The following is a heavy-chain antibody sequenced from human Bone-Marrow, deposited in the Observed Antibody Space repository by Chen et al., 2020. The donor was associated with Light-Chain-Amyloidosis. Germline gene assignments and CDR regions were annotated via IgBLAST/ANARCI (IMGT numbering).Heavy chain of an antibody. Sequence: EVRLLESGGGLVQPGGSLRLSCAVSGFTFSHYAMNWVRQAPGKGLQWISSISETGANTDYEDSVKGRFTISRDNPNNMLYLQLTSLRAEDTAVYYCAKQYLVGGWGQGTLVTVSS. J-gene: IGHJ4*02. CDR2: ISETGANT. D-gene: IGHD6-13*01. CDR1: GFTFSHYA. V-gene: IGHV3-23*01. CDR3: AKQYLVGG.